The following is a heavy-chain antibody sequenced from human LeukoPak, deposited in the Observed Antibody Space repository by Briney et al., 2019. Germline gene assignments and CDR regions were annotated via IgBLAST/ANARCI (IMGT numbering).Heavy chain of an antibody. CDR2: ISGSGGST. Sequence: GGSLRLSCAASGFTFTNYAMSWVRQAPGKGLEWVSSISGSGGSTFYAASVKGRFTISRDNSKNTLYLKMNSLRAEDTAVYYCAKAPRSRWGYCFDYWGQGTLVTVSS. CDR1: GFTFTNYA. J-gene: IGHJ4*02. V-gene: IGHV3-23*01. D-gene: IGHD6-13*01. CDR3: AKAPRSRWGYCFDY.